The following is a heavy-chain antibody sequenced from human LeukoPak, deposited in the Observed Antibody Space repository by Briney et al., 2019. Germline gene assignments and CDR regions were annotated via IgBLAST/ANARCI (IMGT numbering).Heavy chain of an antibody. CDR2: IIPIFGTA. CDR1: GGTFSSYA. J-gene: IGHJ6*03. V-gene: IGHV1-69*13. CDR3: ARGESLYSGYDGHYYYYMDV. Sequence: SVKVSCKASGGTFSSYAISWVRQAPGQGLEWMGGIIPIFGTANYAQKFQGRVTITADESTSTAYMELSSLRSEDTAVYYCARGESLYSGYDGHYYYYMDVWGKGTTVTVSS. D-gene: IGHD5-12*01.